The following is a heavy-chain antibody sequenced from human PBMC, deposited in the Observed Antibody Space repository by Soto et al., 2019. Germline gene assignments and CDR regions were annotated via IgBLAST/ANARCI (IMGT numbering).Heavy chain of an antibody. V-gene: IGHV4-30-4*01. CDR3: ARDWYYSDSTGYYHDVFDI. D-gene: IGHD3-22*01. CDR1: GGYIKSGDYY. Sequence: PSETLSLTCTVSGGYIKSGDYYWSWIRQPPGKGLEWIGYIYYSGSTYYNPSLKSRITISVDTSKNQFSLKLSSVTAADTAVYYCARDWYYSDSTGYYHDVFDIWGQGTMVTVSS. CDR2: IYYSGST. J-gene: IGHJ3*02.